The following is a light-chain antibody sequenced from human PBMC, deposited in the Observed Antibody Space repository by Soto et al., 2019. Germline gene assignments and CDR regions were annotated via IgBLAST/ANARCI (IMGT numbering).Light chain of an antibody. J-gene: IGLJ3*02. Sequence: QSALTQPTSASGSPGQSVTISCTGTSSDVGGYNYVSWYQQYPGRAPKLMIYEVTKRPSGVPDRFSGSKSGNTASLTVSGLQAEDEADYYCSSYAASNKFYFVFGGGTQLTVL. CDR3: SSYAASNKFYFV. CDR2: EVT. V-gene: IGLV2-8*01. CDR1: SSDVGGYNY.